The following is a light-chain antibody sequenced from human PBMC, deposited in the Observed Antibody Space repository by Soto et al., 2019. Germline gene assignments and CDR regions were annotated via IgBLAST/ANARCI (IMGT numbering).Light chain of an antibody. CDR1: QSVSSY. J-gene: IGKJ5*01. CDR2: DAS. CDR3: QQRSNWLLT. V-gene: IGKV3-11*01. Sequence: EIVLTQSPATLSLSPGERATLSCRASQSVSSYLAWYQQKPGQAPRLLIYDASSRATDIPARFSGSGSGTDFTLTISSLEPEDFAVYYCQQRSNWLLTFGQGTRLEIK.